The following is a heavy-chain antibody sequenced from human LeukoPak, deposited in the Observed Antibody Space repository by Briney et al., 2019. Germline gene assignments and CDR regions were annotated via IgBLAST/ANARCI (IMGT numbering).Heavy chain of an antibody. CDR1: GFTFISYS. CDR3: AREPPFGMDV. CDR2: ISSSGNYI. D-gene: IGHD1-14*01. V-gene: IGHV3-21*01. Sequence: KAGGSLRLSCAASGFTFISYSMNWVRQAPGKGLEWVSSISSSGNYIYYADSVKGRFTISRDNAKNSLYLQMNSLRAEDTAVYYCAREPPFGMDVWGQGTLVTVSS. J-gene: IGHJ4*02.